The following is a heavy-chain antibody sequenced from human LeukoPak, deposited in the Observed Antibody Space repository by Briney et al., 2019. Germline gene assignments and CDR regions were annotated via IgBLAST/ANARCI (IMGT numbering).Heavy chain of an antibody. V-gene: IGHV4-4*09. CDR3: ARRTPGPQLDEYEAYYFDL. J-gene: IGHJ4*02. Sequence: SETLSLTCTVSGGSITTDCWIWIRQPPGKGLEWIAYIYSSGMTKYNPSLKSRGTISVDPSKNQLSLKLNSVTAADTAVYYCARRTPGPQLDEYEAYYFDLWGQGTLVTVSS. CDR2: IYSSGMT. CDR1: GGSITTDC. D-gene: IGHD3/OR15-3a*01.